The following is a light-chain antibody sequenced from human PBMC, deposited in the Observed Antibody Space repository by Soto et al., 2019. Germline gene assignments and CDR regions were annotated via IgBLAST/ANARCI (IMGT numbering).Light chain of an antibody. CDR3: QQSSLYPLT. V-gene: IGKV1-12*01. CDR2: LSS. CDR1: QGVSGW. J-gene: IGKJ5*01. Sequence: DIQMTQSPSSLSASVGDRVTITCRASQGVSGWLAWYLQRPGKAPKLLIYLSSILHTGVPSRFSGSGSGTDFTLTISGLQAEDFGTYYCQQSSLYPLTFGQGTRLEIK.